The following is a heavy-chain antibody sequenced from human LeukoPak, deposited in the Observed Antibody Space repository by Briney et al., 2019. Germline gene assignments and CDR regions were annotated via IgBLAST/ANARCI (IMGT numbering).Heavy chain of an antibody. D-gene: IGHD6-6*01. CDR2: ISWNSGIL. Sequence: GRSLRLSCAASGFTFDDFAMHWVRQAPGKGLEWVSSISWNSGILAYADSVKGRFTMSRDNAKTSLYLQMNSLIAEDTALYYCAKDYINYSSSSFWSYFDYWGQGTLVTVSS. CDR1: GFTFDDFA. J-gene: IGHJ4*02. CDR3: AKDYINYSSSSFWSYFDY. V-gene: IGHV3-9*01.